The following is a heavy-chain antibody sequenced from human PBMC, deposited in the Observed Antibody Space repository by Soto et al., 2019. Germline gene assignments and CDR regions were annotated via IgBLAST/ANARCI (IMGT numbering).Heavy chain of an antibody. V-gene: IGHV3-15*01. CDR2: IKSKTHGGTT. D-gene: IGHD2-21*01. CDR3: VRYIFARGFEI. Sequence: GGSLRLSCAASGFTFSDAWMSWVRQARGKGLEWVGRIKSKTHGGTTDYAALVQGRFTISREDSENTLYLQMSSLRSEDTAVYYCVRYIFARGFEIWGQGTKVTVSS. CDR1: GFTFSDAW. J-gene: IGHJ3*02.